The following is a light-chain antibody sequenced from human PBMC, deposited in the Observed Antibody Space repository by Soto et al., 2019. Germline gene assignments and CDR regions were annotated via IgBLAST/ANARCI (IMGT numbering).Light chain of an antibody. Sequence: QSVLTQPPSASGTPGQRVTISCSGSGSNVGSNSVNWYQQLPGTAPKLLIYSSNQRPSGVPDRFSGSKSGTSASLAISGLQSEDEADYYCAAWDDSLTAVLFGGGTKLTVL. CDR3: AAWDDSLTAVL. CDR2: SSN. J-gene: IGLJ3*02. V-gene: IGLV1-44*01. CDR1: GSNVGSNS.